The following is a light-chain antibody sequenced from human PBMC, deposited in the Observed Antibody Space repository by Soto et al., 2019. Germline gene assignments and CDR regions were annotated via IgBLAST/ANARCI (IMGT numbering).Light chain of an antibody. CDR2: GAP. CDR1: QSVSSNY. Sequence: EIVMTQSPGTLSLSPGETATLSCRASQSVSSNYVAWFHQKPGQAPRLLIYGAPSRATGVPDRFSASGSGTDFTLTISRLEPEDFAVYYCQQYGRSPFTVGPGTKVDIK. CDR3: QQYGRSPFT. V-gene: IGKV3-20*01. J-gene: IGKJ3*01.